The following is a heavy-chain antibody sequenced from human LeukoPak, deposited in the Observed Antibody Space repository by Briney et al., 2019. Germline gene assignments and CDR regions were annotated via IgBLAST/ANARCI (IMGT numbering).Heavy chain of an antibody. Sequence: ASVKVSCKASGGTFRSYAISWVRQPPGQGLEWMGGIIPIFGTANYAQKFRGRVTITTDESTSTAYMELSRLRSEDTAVYYCARAYYYGSGSYGYWGQGTLVTVSS. CDR3: ARAYYYGSGSYGY. D-gene: IGHD3-10*01. J-gene: IGHJ4*02. CDR1: GGTFRSYA. V-gene: IGHV1-69*05. CDR2: IIPIFGTA.